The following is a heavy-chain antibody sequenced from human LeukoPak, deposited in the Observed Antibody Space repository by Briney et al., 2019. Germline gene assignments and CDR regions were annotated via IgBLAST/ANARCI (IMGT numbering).Heavy chain of an antibody. CDR2: IFYSGST. V-gene: IGHV4-61*01. D-gene: IGHD3-22*01. Sequence: AETLSLTCTVSGGSVNSGSYYWSWIRQPPGKGLEWIGYIFYSGSTNYNPSLKSRVTISIDTSKNQFSLNLSSVTAADTAVYYCARHVTDSSVYLYFDYWGQGTLVTVSS. CDR1: GGSVNSGSYY. J-gene: IGHJ4*02. CDR3: ARHVTDSSVYLYFDY.